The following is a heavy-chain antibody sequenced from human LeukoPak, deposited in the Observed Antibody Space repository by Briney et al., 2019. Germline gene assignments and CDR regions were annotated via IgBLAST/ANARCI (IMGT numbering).Heavy chain of an antibody. CDR1: RGSVSTDSYY. D-gene: IGHD3-10*01. CDR3: ASAVTMVRGVIRGGYWVAP. Sequence: SETLSLTCIHPRGSVSTDSYYRSWIRQPPGKGLEWIGNIYYRGSTNYNPSLKSRVTISVDTSKNQFSLRLTSVTAADTAVYYCASAVTMVRGVIRGGYWVAPWGQGTLVTVSS. CDR2: IYYRGST. J-gene: IGHJ5*02. V-gene: IGHV4-61*01.